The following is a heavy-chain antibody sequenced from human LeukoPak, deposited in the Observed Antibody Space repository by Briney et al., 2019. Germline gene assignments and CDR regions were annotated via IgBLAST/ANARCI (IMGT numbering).Heavy chain of an antibody. CDR2: IYYSGST. CDR1: GGSISSYY. CDR3: ARLDTPYDFWSGYYIGGWYFDL. Sequence: PSETLSLTCTVSGGSISSYYWSWIRQPPGKGLEWIGYIYYSGSTNYNPSLKSRVTISVDMSKNQFSLKLSSVTAADTAVYYCARLDTPYDFWSGYYIGGWYFDLWGRGTLVTVSS. D-gene: IGHD3-3*01. J-gene: IGHJ2*01. V-gene: IGHV4-59*08.